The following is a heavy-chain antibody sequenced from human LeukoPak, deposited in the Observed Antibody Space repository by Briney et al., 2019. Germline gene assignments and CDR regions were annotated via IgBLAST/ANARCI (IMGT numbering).Heavy chain of an antibody. D-gene: IGHD6-19*01. CDR3: AREWEQWLVR. V-gene: IGHV1-69*05. CDR2: IIPIFGTA. Sequence: AWVKVSCKASGGTFSSYAISWVRQAPGQGLEWMGWIIPIFGTANYAQKFQGRVTITTDESTSTAYMELSSLRSEDTAVYYCAREWEQWLVRWGLGTLVTVSS. CDR1: GGTFSSYA. J-gene: IGHJ4*02.